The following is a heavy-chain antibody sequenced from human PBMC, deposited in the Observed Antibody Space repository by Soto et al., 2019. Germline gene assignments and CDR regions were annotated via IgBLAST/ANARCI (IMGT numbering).Heavy chain of an antibody. D-gene: IGHD3-3*01. J-gene: IGHJ4*02. CDR1: GFTFSSYS. CDR3: ARKGVAFDY. CDR2: ISTTSSSI. Sequence: GGSLRLSCAASGFTFSSYSMNWVRQAPGKGLEWISYISTTSSSIYYSDSVKGRFTISRDNAKNSLFLQMNSLRDEDTAVYYCARKGVAFDYWGQGALVTVSS. V-gene: IGHV3-48*02.